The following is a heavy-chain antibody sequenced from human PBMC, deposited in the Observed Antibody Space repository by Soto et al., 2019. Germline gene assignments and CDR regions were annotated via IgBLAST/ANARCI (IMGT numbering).Heavy chain of an antibody. Sequence: PSETLSLTCTVSGGSVSSGAYYWGWVRQNPGKGLEWIGYIHYRGNTYYNPSLMSRVTISIDTSQNQFSLMLSSVTAADTAVYFCAGVSATGPRCFGPWGQGTQVTVSS. CDR3: AGVSATGPRCFGP. J-gene: IGHJ5*02. CDR2: IHYRGNT. V-gene: IGHV4-31*03. D-gene: IGHD6-13*01. CDR1: GGSVSSGAYY.